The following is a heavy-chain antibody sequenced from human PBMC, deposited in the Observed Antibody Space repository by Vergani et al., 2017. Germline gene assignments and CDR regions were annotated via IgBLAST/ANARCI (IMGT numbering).Heavy chain of an antibody. V-gene: IGHV3-23*01. CDR2: ISGSGGST. CDR3: AKAMPRNSGYDYLYYYHAMDV. D-gene: IGHD5-12*01. CDR1: GFTFNHYA. J-gene: IGHJ6*02. Sequence: VQLLESGGDLVQPGGSLRLSCAASGFTFNHYAMNWVRQAPGKGLEWVSGISGSGGSTYYAGSVKGRFTISRDSSKNTLYLQMNSLSAGDTAVYYCAKAMPRNSGYDYLYYYHAMDVWGQGTTVTVSS.